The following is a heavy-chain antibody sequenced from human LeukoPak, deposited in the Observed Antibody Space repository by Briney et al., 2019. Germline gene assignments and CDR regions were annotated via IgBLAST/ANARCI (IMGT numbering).Heavy chain of an antibody. D-gene: IGHD6-19*01. Sequence: SPVKVSCKASGGTFSSYAISWVRQAPGQGLEWMGRIIPIFGTANYAQKFQGRVTITTDESTSTAYMELSSLRSEDTAVYYCAREGIAVGGLGYWGQGTLVTVSS. J-gene: IGHJ4*02. CDR3: AREGIAVGGLGY. V-gene: IGHV1-69*05. CDR1: GGTFSSYA. CDR2: IIPIFGTA.